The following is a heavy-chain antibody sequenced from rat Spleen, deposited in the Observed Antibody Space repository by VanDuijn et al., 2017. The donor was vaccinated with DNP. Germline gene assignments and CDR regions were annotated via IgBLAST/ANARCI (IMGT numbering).Heavy chain of an antibody. D-gene: IGHD1-11*01. V-gene: IGHV5-22*01. CDR2: ISYDGGFT. Sequence: EVQLVESGGGLVQPGGSLKLSCAASGFIFSDYYMAWVRQAPTRGLETVAYISYDGGFTYSGDSVKGRFTISRDNAKNTLYLQMNSLRSEDTATYYCARGGRSYFDYWGQGVMVTVSS. J-gene: IGHJ2*01. CDR3: ARGGRSYFDY. CDR1: GFIFSDYY.